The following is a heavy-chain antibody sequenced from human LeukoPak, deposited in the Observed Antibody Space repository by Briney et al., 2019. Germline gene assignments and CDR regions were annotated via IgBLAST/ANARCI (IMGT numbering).Heavy chain of an antibody. CDR3: AKPTDYDFWSGYSLSTSFDY. J-gene: IGHJ4*02. CDR1: GFTFSSNS. Sequence: PGGSLRLSCAASGFTFSSNSMNWVRQAPGKGLEWVSYISSTGGTIYYADSMKGRFTIPRDNAKNTLYLQMNSLRAEDTAVYYCAKPTDYDFWSGYSLSTSFDYWGQGTLVTVSS. V-gene: IGHV3-48*04. D-gene: IGHD3-3*01. CDR2: ISSTGGTI.